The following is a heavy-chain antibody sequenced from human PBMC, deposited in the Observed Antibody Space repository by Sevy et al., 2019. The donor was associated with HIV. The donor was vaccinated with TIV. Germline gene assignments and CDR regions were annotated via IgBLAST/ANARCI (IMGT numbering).Heavy chain of an antibody. Sequence: ASVKVACKASGYTFIYSAIHWVRQAPGQRLEWLGWIKAGNSNTKYSQKFQGRITITRDTSASTAYMELSSLRSEDTAVYYCAREPGSFKSFDYWGQGTLVTVSS. J-gene: IGHJ4*02. V-gene: IGHV1-3*01. CDR2: IKAGNSNT. D-gene: IGHD1-26*01. CDR1: GYTFIYSA. CDR3: AREPGSFKSFDY.